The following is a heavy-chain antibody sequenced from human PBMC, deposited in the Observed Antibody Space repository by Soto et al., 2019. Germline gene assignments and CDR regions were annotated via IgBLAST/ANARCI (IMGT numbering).Heavy chain of an antibody. CDR2: IYYSGST. J-gene: IGHJ3*02. Sequence: SETLSLTCTVSGGSISSGGYYWSWIRQHPGKGLEWIGYIYYSGSTYYNPSLKSRVTISVDTSKNQFSLKLSSVTAADTAVYYCARVDYYDSSGYLRRAAFDIWGQGTMVTVSS. V-gene: IGHV4-31*03. CDR1: GGSISSGGYY. CDR3: ARVDYYDSSGYLRRAAFDI. D-gene: IGHD3-22*01.